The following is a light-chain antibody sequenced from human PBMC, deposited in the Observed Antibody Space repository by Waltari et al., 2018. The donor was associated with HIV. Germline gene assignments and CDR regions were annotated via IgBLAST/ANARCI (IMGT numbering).Light chain of an antibody. V-gene: IGKV1-12*01. J-gene: IGKJ4*01. CDR2: AAP. Sequence: DIQMTQSPSSVSASVGDRVTITCRANQSIGRWLVWYQQTPGKAPKLLIYAAPTLQTGVPSRFSGSGSGTSFTLTISSLQPEDFATYYCQQASSLPLTFGEGTKVEIK. CDR3: QQASSLPLT. CDR1: QSIGRW.